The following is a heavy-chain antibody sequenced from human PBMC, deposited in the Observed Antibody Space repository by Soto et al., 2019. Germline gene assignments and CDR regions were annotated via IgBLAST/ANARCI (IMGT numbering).Heavy chain of an antibody. D-gene: IGHD3-22*01. CDR3: ARHPAYYYDSSGYLFDY. CDR2: IDPSDSYT. Sequence: GASLKISCKGSGYSFTSYWISWVRQMPGKGLEWMGRIDPSDSYTNYSPSFQGHVTISADKSISTAYLQWSSLKASDTAMYYCARHPAYYYDSSGYLFDYWGQGTLVTVSS. CDR1: GYSFTSYW. V-gene: IGHV5-10-1*01. J-gene: IGHJ4*02.